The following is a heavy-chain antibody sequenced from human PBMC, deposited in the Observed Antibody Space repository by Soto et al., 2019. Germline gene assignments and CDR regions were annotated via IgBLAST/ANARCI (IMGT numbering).Heavy chain of an antibody. V-gene: IGHV5-51*01. D-gene: IGHD3-22*01. CDR2: IYPGDSDT. CDR1: GYSFTNYW. Sequence: GESLKISCNGSGYSFTNYWIGWVRQMPGKGLEWMGMIYPGDSDTRYSPSFQGQVTMSADKSISTAYLQWSSLKASDTAMYYCVRDTFSGDSSGPHYWGQGTLVTVSS. CDR3: VRDTFSGDSSGPHY. J-gene: IGHJ4*02.